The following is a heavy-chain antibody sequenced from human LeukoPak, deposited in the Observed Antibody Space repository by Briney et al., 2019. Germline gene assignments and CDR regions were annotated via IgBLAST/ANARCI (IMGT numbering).Heavy chain of an antibody. D-gene: IGHD2-15*01. Sequence: SETLSLTCRVSGASVSNYYWSWIRQSPGKGLEWIGFFHYSGSTNYNPSLNSRVTTSIDTSMNQLSLTLVSVTAPDTAVYFCARHHDGGPKLRLDFWGLGVLVTVSS. CDR1: GASVSNYY. CDR2: FHYSGST. V-gene: IGHV4-59*08. J-gene: IGHJ4*02. CDR3: ARHHDGGPKLRLDF.